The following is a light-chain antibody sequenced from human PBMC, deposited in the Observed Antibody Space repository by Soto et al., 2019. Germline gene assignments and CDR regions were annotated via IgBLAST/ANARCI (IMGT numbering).Light chain of an antibody. V-gene: IGLV2-14*03. J-gene: IGLJ2*01. CDR1: SNDIGGYNY. CDR3: SSYGASSTL. CDR2: DVS. Sequence: QSALTQPPSVSGSPGQSITIPCTGTSNDIGGYNYVSWYQQHPGKVPKLMIFDVSYRPSGISDRFSGSKSGNTASLTISGLQPEDEADYYCSSYGASSTLFGGGTKLTVL.